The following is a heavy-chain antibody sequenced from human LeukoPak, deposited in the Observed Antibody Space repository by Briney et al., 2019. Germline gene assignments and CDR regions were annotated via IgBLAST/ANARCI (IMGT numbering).Heavy chain of an antibody. V-gene: IGHV4-34*01. CDR3: ARAGSFLLLWFGELPNWFDP. CDR1: GGSFSGYY. Sequence: SETLSLTCAVYGGSFSGYYWSWMRQPPGKGLEWIGEINHSGSTNYNPSPKSRVTISVDTSTNQFSLKLSSVTAADTAVYYCARAGSFLLLWFGELPNWFDPWGQGTLVTVSS. CDR2: INHSGST. J-gene: IGHJ5*02. D-gene: IGHD3-10*01.